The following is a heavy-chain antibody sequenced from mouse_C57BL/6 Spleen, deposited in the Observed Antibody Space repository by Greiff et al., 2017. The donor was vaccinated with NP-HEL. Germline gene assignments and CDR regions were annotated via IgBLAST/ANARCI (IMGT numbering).Heavy chain of an antibody. CDR1: GFTFTSYW. Sequence: QVQLQQPGAELVKPGASVTMSCKASGFTFTSYWITWVKQRPGQGLEWIGDIYPGSGSTNYNEKFKSKATLPVDTSSSTAYMLLSRLTSEDSAVYYCARNYDYEDWYCDVGGTGTTVTVSS. J-gene: IGHJ1*03. CDR3: ARNYDYEDWYCDV. V-gene: IGHV1-55*01. CDR2: IYPGSGST. D-gene: IGHD2-4*01.